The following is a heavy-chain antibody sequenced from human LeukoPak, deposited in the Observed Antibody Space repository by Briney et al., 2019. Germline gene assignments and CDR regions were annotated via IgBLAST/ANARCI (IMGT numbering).Heavy chain of an antibody. Sequence: EASVKVSCKASGYTFTSYGISWVRQAPGQGPEWMGWISVYNGNTNYAQKLQGRVTMTTDTSTSTAYMELRSLRSDDTAVYYCARGASSYYDSSDYFDYWGQGTLVTVSS. CDR2: ISVYNGNT. D-gene: IGHD3-22*01. CDR1: GYTFTSYG. J-gene: IGHJ4*02. V-gene: IGHV1-18*01. CDR3: ARGASSYYDSSDYFDY.